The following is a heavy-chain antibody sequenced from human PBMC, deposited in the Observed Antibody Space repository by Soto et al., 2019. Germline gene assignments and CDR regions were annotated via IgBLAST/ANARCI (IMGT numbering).Heavy chain of an antibody. CDR1: GFTFSDYY. CDR2: ISSSVSTT. V-gene: IGHV3-11*01. D-gene: IGHD3-10*01. Sequence: QVQLVESGGGLVKPGGSLRLSCAASGFTFSDYYMSWIRQAPGKGLEWVSYISSSVSTTYYGDSVKGRFSISRDNDTNSLYLQMNSLRAEDTAVYYCTRVRGVTTHDWYFDLWGRGTLVTVSS. J-gene: IGHJ2*01. CDR3: TRVRGVTTHDWYFDL.